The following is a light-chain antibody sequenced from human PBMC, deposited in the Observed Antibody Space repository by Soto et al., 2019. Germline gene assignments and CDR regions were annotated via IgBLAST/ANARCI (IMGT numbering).Light chain of an antibody. Sequence: LTQPPSVSGPPGQSVAISCTGTSSDVGSDNRVSWYQQPPGTAPKLIISEVSNRPSGVPDRFSGSKSGNTASLTISGLQAEDEADYDCSSYTSSSTYVFGTGTKVTV. V-gene: IGLV2-18*02. J-gene: IGLJ1*01. CDR1: SSDVGSDNR. CDR3: SSYTSSSTYV. CDR2: EVS.